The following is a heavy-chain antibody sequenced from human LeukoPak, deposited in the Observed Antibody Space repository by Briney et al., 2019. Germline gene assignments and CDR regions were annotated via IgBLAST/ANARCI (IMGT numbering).Heavy chain of an antibody. D-gene: IGHD3-10*01. CDR2: INKDGSVN. CDR3: ARLHLGDPHDSGSPNWFDP. V-gene: IGHV3-7*03. J-gene: IGHJ5*02. CDR1: GFTFSSYA. Sequence: GGSPRLSCAASGFTFSSYAMHWVRQAPGKGLEWVANINKDGSVNYHADFTKGRFTFSRDNAKNSLYVQMNSLRAEDTAVYYCARLHLGDPHDSGSPNWFDPWGQGTLVTVSS.